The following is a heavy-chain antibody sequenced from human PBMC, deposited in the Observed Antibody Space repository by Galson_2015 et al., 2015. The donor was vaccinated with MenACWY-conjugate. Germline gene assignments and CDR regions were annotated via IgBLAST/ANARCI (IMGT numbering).Heavy chain of an antibody. Sequence: SVKVSCKASGYTFNGYGISWVRQAPGQGLEWMGWINVYNGNTNYAQKFQGRVTMTTDTSTATAYMELRSLRYDDTAVYYCARDSTIQEVTDFWGQGTLVTASS. CDR1: GYTFNGYG. CDR2: INVYNGNT. D-gene: IGHD4-11*01. V-gene: IGHV1-18*01. J-gene: IGHJ4*02. CDR3: ARDSTIQEVTDF.